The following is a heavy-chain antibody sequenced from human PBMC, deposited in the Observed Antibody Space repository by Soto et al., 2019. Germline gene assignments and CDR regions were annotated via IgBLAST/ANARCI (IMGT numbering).Heavy chain of an antibody. CDR1: GGSISSYY. V-gene: IGHV4-59*08. CDR2: IYYSGST. D-gene: IGHD1-7*01. CDR3: ARQDWNYEAGAPSYYYYYMDV. J-gene: IGHJ6*03. Sequence: SETLSLTCTVSGGSISSYYWSWIRQPPGKGLEWIGYIYYSGSTNYNPSLKSRVTISVDTSKNQFSLKLSSVTAADTAVYYCARQDWNYEAGAPSYYYYYMDVWGKGTTVTVSS.